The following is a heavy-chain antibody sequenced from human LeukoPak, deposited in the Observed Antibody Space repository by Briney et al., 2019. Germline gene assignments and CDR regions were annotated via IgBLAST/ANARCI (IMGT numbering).Heavy chain of an antibody. Sequence: GGSLRLSCAASGFTFSSYAMSWVRQAPGKGLEWVSAISGGGGSTYYADSVKGRFTISRDNSKNTLYLQMNSLRAEDTAVYYCAKDIQRVQLWTLFDYWGQGTLVTVSS. CDR3: AKDIQRVQLWTLFDY. V-gene: IGHV3-23*01. J-gene: IGHJ4*02. CDR1: GFTFSSYA. D-gene: IGHD5-18*01. CDR2: ISGGGGST.